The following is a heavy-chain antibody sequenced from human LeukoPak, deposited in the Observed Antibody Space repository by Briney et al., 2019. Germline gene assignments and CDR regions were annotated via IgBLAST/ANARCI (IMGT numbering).Heavy chain of an antibody. CDR2: ISYDGSNK. D-gene: IGHD6-19*01. CDR1: GFTFSSYA. J-gene: IGHJ4*02. Sequence: PGGSLRLSGAASGFTFSSYAMHWVRQAPGKGLEWVAVISYDGSNKYYADSVKGRFTISRDNSKNTLYLQMNSLRAEDTAVYYCARGYMASGIAVAGIGYWGQGTLVTVSS. V-gene: IGHV3-30*04. CDR3: ARGYMASGIAVAGIGY.